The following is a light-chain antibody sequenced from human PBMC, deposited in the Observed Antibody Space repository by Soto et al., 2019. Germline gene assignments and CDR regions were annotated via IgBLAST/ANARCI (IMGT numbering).Light chain of an antibody. V-gene: IGKV1-5*03. Sequence: DIQMTQSPSSLSASVGDRVTITCRASQSINSWLAWYQQKPGEAPKLLIYEGSTLERGVPSRFSGGGSGTEFTLTLSSHQPGDFATVYCQHDKTYSRTFGHGTKVE. J-gene: IGKJ1*01. CDR3: QHDKTYSRT. CDR2: EGS. CDR1: QSINSW.